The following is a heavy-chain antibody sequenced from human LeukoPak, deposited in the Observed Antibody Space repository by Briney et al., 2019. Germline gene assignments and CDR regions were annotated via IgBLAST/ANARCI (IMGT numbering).Heavy chain of an antibody. J-gene: IGHJ6*03. D-gene: IGHD2-2*01. Sequence: GGSPRLSCAASGFTFDDYAMYWVRQAPGKGLEWVSAISAGGGSAYYADSVKGRFTISRDNSKNTLYVQIHSLRAEDTAVYYCAKGPAADYLSYYMDVWGKGPPVTVSS. CDR2: ISAGGGSA. V-gene: IGHV3-23*01. CDR3: AKGPAADYLSYYMDV. CDR1: GFTFDDYA.